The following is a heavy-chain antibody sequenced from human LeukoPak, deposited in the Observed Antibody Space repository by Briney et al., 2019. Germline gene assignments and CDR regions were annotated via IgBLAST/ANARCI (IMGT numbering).Heavy chain of an antibody. CDR1: GYTFTSYD. D-gene: IGHD1-1*01. V-gene: IGHV1-8*01. Sequence: ASVKVSCKASGYTFTSYDINWVRQATGQGLEWMGWMNPNSGNTGYAQKFQGRVTMTRNTSISTAYMELSSLRSEDTAVYYCARRYLYYYYYYGMGVWGQGTTVTVSS. CDR2: MNPNSGNT. CDR3: ARRYLYYYYYYGMGV. J-gene: IGHJ6*02.